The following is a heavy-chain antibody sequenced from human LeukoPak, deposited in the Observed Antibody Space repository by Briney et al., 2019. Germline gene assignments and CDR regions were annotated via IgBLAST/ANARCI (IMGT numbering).Heavy chain of an antibody. V-gene: IGHV1-2*02. CDR3: ARGRYGGYGDS. J-gene: IGHJ4*02. CDR1: GYPFTAYY. D-gene: IGHD5-12*01. CDR2: INPNNGGT. Sequence: GASVKVSCKASGYPFTAYYIHWVRQAPGQGLEWMGWINPNNGGTNYAQKFQGRVTMTRDMSISTAFMELSSLRSDDTAVCYCARGRYGGYGDSWGQGTLVTVSS.